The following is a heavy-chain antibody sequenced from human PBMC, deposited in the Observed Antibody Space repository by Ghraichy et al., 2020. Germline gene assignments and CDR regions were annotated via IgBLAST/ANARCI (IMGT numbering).Heavy chain of an antibody. CDR2: IDPKSGGT. J-gene: IGHJ6*02. CDR1: GYTFTDYF. Sequence: ASVKVSCKASGYTFTDYFIHWVRQAPGQGLEWMGWIDPKSGGTKYVQHFEGRVTMTRDTSTTTVHVELRGLRSEDTAVYYCARVFGDWTPSLAYGMDVWGQGTTVTVSS. D-gene: IGHD2-21*02. CDR3: ARVFGDWTPSLAYGMDV. V-gene: IGHV1-2*02.